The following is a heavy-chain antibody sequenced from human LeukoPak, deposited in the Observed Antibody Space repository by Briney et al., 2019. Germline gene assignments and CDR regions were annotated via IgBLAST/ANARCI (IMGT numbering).Heavy chain of an antibody. CDR1: GYSISSGRY. Sequence: SETLSLTCAVSGYSISSGRYWGWIRQPPGKGLVWIGSISHSGTTYYNPSLKSRVTISLDTSENQFSLNLRSVTAADTAVYYCARSLSAAGIDYWGQGILVTVSS. D-gene: IGHD6-25*01. J-gene: IGHJ4*02. CDR3: ARSLSAAGIDY. CDR2: ISHSGTT. V-gene: IGHV4-38-2*01.